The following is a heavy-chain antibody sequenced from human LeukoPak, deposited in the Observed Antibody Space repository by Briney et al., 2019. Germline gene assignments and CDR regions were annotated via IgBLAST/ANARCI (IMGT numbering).Heavy chain of an antibody. CDR1: GFTFSSYS. J-gene: IGHJ3*02. CDR3: ARLYSSSWYSAFDI. D-gene: IGHD6-13*01. CDR2: ISSSSSYI. Sequence: GGSLRLSCAASGFTFSSYSMNWVRQALGKGLEWVSSISSSSSYIYYADSVKGRFTISRDNAKNSLYLQMNSLRAEDTVVYYCARLYSSSWYSAFDIWGQGTMVTVSS. V-gene: IGHV3-21*01.